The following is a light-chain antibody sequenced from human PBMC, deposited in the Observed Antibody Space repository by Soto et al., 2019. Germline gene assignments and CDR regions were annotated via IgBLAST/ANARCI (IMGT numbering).Light chain of an antibody. V-gene: IGKV3-20*01. J-gene: IGKJ1*01. CDR1: QSVDSIY. CDR2: GAS. Sequence: EIVLTQSPGTLSLSPGERATLSCRASQSVDSIYSAWYQQKPGQAPRLLIYGASTRAAGIPDRFSGSGSGTDFTLTISRLEPEDSAVYYCQQYTYSPEWTFGQGTKVEIK. CDR3: QQYTYSPEWT.